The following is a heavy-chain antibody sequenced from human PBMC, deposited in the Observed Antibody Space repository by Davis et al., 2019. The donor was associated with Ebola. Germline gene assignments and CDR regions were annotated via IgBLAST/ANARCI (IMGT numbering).Heavy chain of an antibody. CDR1: GFTFSSYA. Sequence: PGGSLRLSCAASGFTFSSYAMSWVRQAPGKGLEWVSAISGSGGSTYYADSVKGRFTISRDNSKNTLYLQMNSLRAEDTAVYYCAKGDYSNQRRDYFDYWGQGTLVTVSS. D-gene: IGHD4-11*01. V-gene: IGHV3-23*01. CDR2: ISGSGGST. J-gene: IGHJ4*02. CDR3: AKGDYSNQRRDYFDY.